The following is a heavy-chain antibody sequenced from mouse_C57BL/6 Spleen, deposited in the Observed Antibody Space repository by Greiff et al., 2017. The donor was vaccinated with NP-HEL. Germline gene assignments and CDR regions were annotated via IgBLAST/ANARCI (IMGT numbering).Heavy chain of an antibody. V-gene: IGHV1-15*01. CDR3: TRYDYPYAMDY. CDR1: GYTFTDYE. J-gene: IGHJ4*01. CDR2: IDPETGGT. D-gene: IGHD1-1*02. Sequence: VHLVESGAELVRPGASVTLSCKASGYTFTDYEMHWVKQTPVHGLEWIGAIDPETGGTAYNQKFKGKAILTADKSSSTAYMELRSLTSEDSAVYYCTRYDYPYAMDYWGQGTSVTVSS.